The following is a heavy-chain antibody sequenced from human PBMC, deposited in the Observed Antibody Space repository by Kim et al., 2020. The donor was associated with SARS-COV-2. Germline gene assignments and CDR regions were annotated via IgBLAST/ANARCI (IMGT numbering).Heavy chain of an antibody. V-gene: IGHV1-46*01. Sequence: ASVKVSCKASGYTFTSYYMHWVRQAPGQGLEWMGIINPSGGSTSYAQKFQGRVTMTRDTSTSTVYMELSSLRSEDTAVYYCARWGNEFDLDYYGMDVWGQGTTVTVSS. CDR2: INPSGGST. D-gene: IGHD3-16*01. J-gene: IGHJ6*02. CDR3: ARWGNEFDLDYYGMDV. CDR1: GYTFTSYY.